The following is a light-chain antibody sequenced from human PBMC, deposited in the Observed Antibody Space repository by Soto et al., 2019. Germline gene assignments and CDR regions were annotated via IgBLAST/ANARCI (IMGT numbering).Light chain of an antibody. CDR3: LQDYNYPLT. Sequence: AIQMTQSPSSLSASVGDRVTITCRASQNIRSDLGWYQQKPGKAPKVLIYAASSLQSGVPSRFSGSGSGTDFTLTISSLQPEDFATYYCLQDYNYPLTFGGGTKVEIK. CDR2: AAS. V-gene: IGKV1-6*01. CDR1: QNIRSD. J-gene: IGKJ4*01.